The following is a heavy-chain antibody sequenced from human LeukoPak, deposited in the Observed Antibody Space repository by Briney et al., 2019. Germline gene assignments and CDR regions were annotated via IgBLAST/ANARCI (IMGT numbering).Heavy chain of an antibody. D-gene: IGHD3-22*01. V-gene: IGHV3-53*01. CDR3: ARGGNYYDGSGYYYGLDY. J-gene: IGHJ4*02. CDR2: IYSGGST. CDR1: GFPVSSNY. Sequence: GGSLRLSCVASGFPVSSNYMSWVRQAPGKGLEWVSVIYSGGSTDYADSVKGRFTISRDNSKNTLYLQMNSLRAEDTAVYYCARGGNYYDGSGYYYGLDYWGQGTLVTVSS.